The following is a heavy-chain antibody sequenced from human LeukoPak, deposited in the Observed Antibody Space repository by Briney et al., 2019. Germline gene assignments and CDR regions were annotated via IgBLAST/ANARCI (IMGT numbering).Heavy chain of an antibody. CDR3: ARGFHSSSWFGGNWFDP. CDR2: INPNSGGT. Sequence: ASVKVSCKASGYTFTGYYTHWVRQAPGQGLEWMGWINPNSGGTNYAQKFQGRVTMTRDTSISTAYMELSRLRSDDTAVYYCARGFHSSSWFGGNWFDPWGQGTLVTVSS. J-gene: IGHJ5*02. V-gene: IGHV1-2*02. D-gene: IGHD6-13*01. CDR1: GYTFTGYY.